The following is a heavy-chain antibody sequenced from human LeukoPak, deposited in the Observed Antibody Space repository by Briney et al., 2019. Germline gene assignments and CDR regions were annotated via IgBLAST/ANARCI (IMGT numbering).Heavy chain of an antibody. V-gene: IGHV1-2*02. CDR1: GYKFTDDY. Sequence: ASVKVSCKASGYKFTDDYMHWVRQAPGQGLEFMGWINPDSGFTNYAQKFKGRVTMTRDTSISTAYMELSRLIPDDTAVYYCSGRHGPGPVWGQGTLISASP. D-gene: IGHD3-10*01. CDR3: SGRHGPGPV. J-gene: IGHJ4*02. CDR2: INPDSGFT.